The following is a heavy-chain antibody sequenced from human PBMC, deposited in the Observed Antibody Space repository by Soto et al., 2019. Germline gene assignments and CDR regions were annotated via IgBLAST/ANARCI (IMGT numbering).Heavy chain of an antibody. Sequence: QVQLQESGPGLLKPSETLSLTCSVSGGPIRSYYLSWVRQAPGKGLEWIAYIAYTGITGYNPALRCRDTISGDTAQNLLSLKMTSVTAADTAVYYCAREGFSGYEALDYWGQGILVTVSS. J-gene: IGHJ4*02. CDR3: AREGFSGYEALDY. V-gene: IGHV4-59*01. CDR2: IAYTGIT. CDR1: GGPIRSYY. D-gene: IGHD5-12*01.